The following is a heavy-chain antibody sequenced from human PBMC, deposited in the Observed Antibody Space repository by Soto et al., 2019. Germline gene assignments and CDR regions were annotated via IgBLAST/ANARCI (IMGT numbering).Heavy chain of an antibody. CDR2: IYSGGST. CDR3: ARDVPLAHAQDY. J-gene: IGHJ4*02. D-gene: IGHD3-10*02. V-gene: IGHV3-66*01. CDR1: GFTVSSNY. Sequence: GGSLRLSCAASGFTVSSNYMSWVRQAPGKGLEWVSVIYSGGSTYYADSVKGRFTISRDNSKNTLYLQMNSLRAEDTAVYYCARDVPLAHAQDYWGQGTLVTVSS.